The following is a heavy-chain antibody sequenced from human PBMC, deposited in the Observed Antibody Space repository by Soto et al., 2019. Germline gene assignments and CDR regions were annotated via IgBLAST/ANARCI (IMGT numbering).Heavy chain of an antibody. CDR3: ARIKGGLNYYNGMDV. J-gene: IGHJ6*02. V-gene: IGHV1-2*02. CDR2: INPKTAAT. Sequence: QVQLVQSGAEVKKSGASVKVSCKPSGYSFSDYFIQWVRQAPGQGLEWVAWINPKTAATNYAKKLQGRVALTWDTSSTTAYMELTRLRPDDTAGYYCARIKGGLNYYNGMDVWGQGTTVIVSS. D-gene: IGHD3-16*01. CDR1: GYSFSDYF.